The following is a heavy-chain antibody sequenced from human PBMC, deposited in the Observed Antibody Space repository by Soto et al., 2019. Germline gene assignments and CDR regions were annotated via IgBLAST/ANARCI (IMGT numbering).Heavy chain of an antibody. CDR2: INAGNGNT. D-gene: IGHD2-21*02. V-gene: IGHV1-3*01. Sequence: VYHAPGQRLEWMGWINAGNGNTKYSQKFQGRVTITRDTSASTAYMELSSLRSEDTAVYYCARSIVVVTALDYWGQGTLVIVSS. CDR3: ARSIVVVTALDY. J-gene: IGHJ4*02.